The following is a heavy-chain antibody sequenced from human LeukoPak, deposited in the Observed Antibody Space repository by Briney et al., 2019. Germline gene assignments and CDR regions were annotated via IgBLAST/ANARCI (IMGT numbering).Heavy chain of an antibody. V-gene: IGHV3-23*01. J-gene: IGHJ4*02. CDR1: GFIFSIYA. CDR2: VTNSGGST. Sequence: GGSLRLSCAASGFIFSIYAMSWVRQAPGKGLEWVSRVTNSGGSTYYADSVKGRFAISRDNSKNTLYLQMNTLRADDTAVYYCVQETGHNWGYLDYWGQGTLVTVSS. CDR3: VQETGHNWGYLDY. D-gene: IGHD1-1*01.